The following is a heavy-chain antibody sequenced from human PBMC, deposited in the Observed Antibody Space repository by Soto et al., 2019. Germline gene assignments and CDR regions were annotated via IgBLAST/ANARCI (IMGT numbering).Heavy chain of an antibody. D-gene: IGHD5-18*01. CDR3: ARSWVGPDGYSYGFDY. CDR1: GGSVSSGSYY. Sequence: SETLSLTCTVSGGSVSSGSYYWSWIRQPPGKGLEWIGYIYYSGSTNYNPSLKSRVTISVDTSKNQFSLKLSSVTAADTAVYYCARSWVGPDGYSYGFDYWGQGTLVTVSS. V-gene: IGHV4-61*01. J-gene: IGHJ4*02. CDR2: IYYSGST.